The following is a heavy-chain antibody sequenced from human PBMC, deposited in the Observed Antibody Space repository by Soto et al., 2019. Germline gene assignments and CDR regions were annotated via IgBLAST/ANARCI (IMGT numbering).Heavy chain of an antibody. V-gene: IGHV3-33*01. CDR1: GFTFSSYG. CDR3: AGEVAAKLRYYYYGMDV. Sequence: QVQLVESGGGVVQPGRSLRLSCAASGFTFSSYGMHWVRQAPGKGLEWVAVIWYDGSNKYYADSVKGRFTISRDNSKNTLYLQMNSLRAVDTAVYYCAGEVAAKLRYYYYGMDVWGQGTTVTVSS. CDR2: IWYDGSNK. D-gene: IGHD2-15*01. J-gene: IGHJ6*02.